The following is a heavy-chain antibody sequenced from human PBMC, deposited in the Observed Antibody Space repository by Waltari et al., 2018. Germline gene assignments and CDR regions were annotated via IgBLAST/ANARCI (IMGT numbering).Heavy chain of an antibody. D-gene: IGHD7-27*01. Sequence: EVQVVESGGGLVQPGGSLRLSCAASVFPFTSYWMSWVRQAPGKGPEWVANINQDGSEKNYVDYVKGRFTISRDNAKDSLYLQMNSLRAEDTAVYFCARDHWGPDYWGQGTLVTVSS. CDR2: INQDGSEK. V-gene: IGHV3-7*01. J-gene: IGHJ4*02. CDR3: ARDHWGPDY. CDR1: VFPFTSYW.